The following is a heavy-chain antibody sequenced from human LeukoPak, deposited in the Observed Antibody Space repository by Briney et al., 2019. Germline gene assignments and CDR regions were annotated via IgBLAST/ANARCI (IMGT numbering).Heavy chain of an antibody. D-gene: IGHD5-12*01. J-gene: IGHJ4*02. Sequence: SETLSLTCTVSGGSISNYYWSWIRQPAGKGLEWIGRIYTSGSTNYNPSLKSRVTISVDTSKNQFSLKLSSVTAADTAVYYCARVLKVAHNYFDYWGQGTLVTVSS. CDR3: ARVLKVAHNYFDY. CDR1: GGSISNYY. V-gene: IGHV4-4*07. CDR2: IYTSGST.